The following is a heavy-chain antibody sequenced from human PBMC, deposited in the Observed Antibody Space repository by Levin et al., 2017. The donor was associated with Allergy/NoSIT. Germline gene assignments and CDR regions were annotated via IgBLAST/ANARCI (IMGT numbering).Heavy chain of an antibody. CDR1: GYTFTSYA. D-gene: IGHD3-10*01. Sequence: AASVKVSCKASGYTFTSYAMNWVRQAPGQGLEWMGWINTNTGNPTYAQGFTGRFVFSLDTSVSTAYLQISSLKAEDTAVYYCARADHFTMVQGRFEYWGQGTLVTVSS. CDR2: INTNTGNP. V-gene: IGHV7-4-1*02. CDR3: ARADHFTMVQGRFEY. J-gene: IGHJ4*02.